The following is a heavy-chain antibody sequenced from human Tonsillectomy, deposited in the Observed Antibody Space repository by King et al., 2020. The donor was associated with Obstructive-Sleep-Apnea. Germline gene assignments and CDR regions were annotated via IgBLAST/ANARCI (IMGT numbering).Heavy chain of an antibody. V-gene: IGHV4-59*01. Sequence: QLQESGPGLVKPPETLSLTCTVSGGSISSYYWNWIRQPPGKGLEWIGYIYYIGSTNYNPSLTSRVNISIDASKNQFSLRLSSVTAADTAVYYCARDQGYFGSGSYRDNWFDPWGQGTLVTVSS. CDR3: ARDQGYFGSGSYRDNWFDP. D-gene: IGHD3-10*01. J-gene: IGHJ5*02. CDR2: IYYIGST. CDR1: GGSISSYY.